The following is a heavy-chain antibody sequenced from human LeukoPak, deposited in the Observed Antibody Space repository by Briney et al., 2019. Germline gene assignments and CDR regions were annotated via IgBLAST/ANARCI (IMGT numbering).Heavy chain of an antibody. D-gene: IGHD2-2*01. CDR2: ISGSGSST. J-gene: IGHJ6*02. CDR1: GFTFTSYA. Sequence: GGSLRLSCAASGFTFTSYAMNWVRQAPGKGLEWVSTISGSGSSTYYADSVKGRFTISRDNSKNTLYLQMNSLRAEDTAVYYCAKVSRYCSSTSCYGSWYYYGMDVWGQGTTVTVSS. V-gene: IGHV3-23*01. CDR3: AKVSRYCSSTSCYGSWYYYGMDV.